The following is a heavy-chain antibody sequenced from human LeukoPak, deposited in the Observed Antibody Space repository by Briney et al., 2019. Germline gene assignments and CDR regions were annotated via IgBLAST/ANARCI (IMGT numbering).Heavy chain of an antibody. CDR3: AKDEVKYYGSGSYSQLDF. V-gene: IGHV3-30*18. J-gene: IGHJ4*02. CDR1: GFTFSSYG. Sequence: GGSLRLSCAASGFTFSSYGMHWVRQAPGEGLEWVAIISYDGSNKYYADSVKGRFTISGDNSKNTLYLQMNSLRAEDTAVYYCAKDEVKYYGSGSYSQLDFWGQGTLVTVSS. D-gene: IGHD3-10*01. CDR2: ISYDGSNK.